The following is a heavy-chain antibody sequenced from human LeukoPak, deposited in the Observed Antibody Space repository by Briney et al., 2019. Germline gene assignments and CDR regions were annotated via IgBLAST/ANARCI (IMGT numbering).Heavy chain of an antibody. CDR2: IYYSGNT. V-gene: IGHV4-59*01. CDR1: GGSISSYY. J-gene: IGHJ4*02. Sequence: PSETLSLTCTVSGGSISSYYWSWIRQPPGKGLEWIGYIYYSGNTNYNPSLKSRVTISVDTSKNQFSLKLTSATAADTAIYYCARWKCVDYERTFDYWGQGILVTVSS. CDR3: ARWKCVDYERTFDY. D-gene: IGHD4-17*01.